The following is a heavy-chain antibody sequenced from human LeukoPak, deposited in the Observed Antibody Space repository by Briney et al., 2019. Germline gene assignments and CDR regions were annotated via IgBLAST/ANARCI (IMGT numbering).Heavy chain of an antibody. Sequence: PGGSLRLSCAASGFTVSSNYMSWVRQAPGKGLEWVSVIYSGGSTYYADSVKGRFTISRDNSKNTLYLQMNSLRAEDTAVYYCARALVAYSSSWGVLGYWGQGTLVTVSS. CDR3: ARALVAYSSSWGVLGY. CDR2: IYSGGST. V-gene: IGHV3-66*01. D-gene: IGHD6-13*01. CDR1: GFTVSSNY. J-gene: IGHJ4*02.